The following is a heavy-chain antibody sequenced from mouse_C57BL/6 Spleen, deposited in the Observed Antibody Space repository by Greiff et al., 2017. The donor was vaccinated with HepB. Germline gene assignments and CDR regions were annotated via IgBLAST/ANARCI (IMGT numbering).Heavy chain of an antibody. CDR3: ARRGDDYYYYAMDY. V-gene: IGHV1-12*01. Sequence: LQESGAELVRPGASVKMSCKASGYTFTSYNMHWVKQTPRQGLEWIGAIYPGNGDTSYNQKFKGKATLTVDKSSSTAYMQLSSLTSEDSAVYFCARRGDDYYYYAMDYWGQGTSVTVSS. D-gene: IGHD2-4*01. CDR2: IYPGNGDT. CDR1: GYTFTSYN. J-gene: IGHJ4*01.